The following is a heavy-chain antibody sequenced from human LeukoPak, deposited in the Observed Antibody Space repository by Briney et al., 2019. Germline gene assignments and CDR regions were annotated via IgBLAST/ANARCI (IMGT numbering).Heavy chain of an antibody. CDR1: GFTFDDYA. V-gene: IGHV3-43D*04. Sequence: GGSLRLSCAASGFTFDDYAMHWVRQAPGKGLEWVSLISWDGGSTYYADSVKGRFTISRDNSKNSLYLQMNSLRAEDTALYYCAKDGPLGYCSSTSCFAGYYYMDVWGKGTTVTVSS. J-gene: IGHJ6*03. CDR2: ISWDGGST. D-gene: IGHD2-2*01. CDR3: AKDGPLGYCSSTSCFAGYYYMDV.